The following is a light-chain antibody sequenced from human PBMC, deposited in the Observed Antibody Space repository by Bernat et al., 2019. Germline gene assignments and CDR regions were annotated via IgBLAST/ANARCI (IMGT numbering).Light chain of an antibody. CDR2: LSS. CDR3: MQALLAPNT. V-gene: IGKV2-28*01. Sequence: DIVMTQSPLSLPVTPGEPASISCRSSQSLLHSNGYTFLDWYLQKPGQSPQLLIYLSSYRASGVPDRFSGGGSGTDFTLKISRLEAEDVGVYYCMQALLAPNTFGRGAKLEIK. CDR1: QSLLHSNGYTF. J-gene: IGKJ2*01.